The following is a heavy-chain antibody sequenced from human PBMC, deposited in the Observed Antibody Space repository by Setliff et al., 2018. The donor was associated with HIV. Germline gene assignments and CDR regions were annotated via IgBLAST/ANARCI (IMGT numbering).Heavy chain of an antibody. V-gene: IGHV3-21*01. CDR3: TRDPYNFWSGFSYYYHMDV. D-gene: IGHD3-3*01. J-gene: IGHJ6*03. Sequence: PGESLKISCAASGFTFSSYSMNWVCQAPGKGLEWVSSISSSSDYIYYADSVKGRFTISRDNAKNSLYLQMNSLRAEDTAVYYCTRDPYNFWSGFSYYYHMDVWGKGTTVTVSS. CDR1: GFTFSSYS. CDR2: ISSSSDYI.